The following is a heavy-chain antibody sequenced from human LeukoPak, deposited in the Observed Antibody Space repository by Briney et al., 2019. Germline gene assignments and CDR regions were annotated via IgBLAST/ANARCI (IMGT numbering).Heavy chain of an antibody. V-gene: IGHV3-74*01. D-gene: IGHD5-18*01. Sequence: GGSLRLSCEASGFTFSDYWMHWVRQAPGKGLVWVSRINSDGSSTTYADSVKGRFTISRDNSKNTLYLQMNSLRAEDTAVYYCARGRGYSQSNWVDPWGQGTMVTVSA. J-gene: IGHJ5*02. CDR1: GFTFSDYW. CDR2: INSDGSST. CDR3: ARGRGYSQSNWVDP.